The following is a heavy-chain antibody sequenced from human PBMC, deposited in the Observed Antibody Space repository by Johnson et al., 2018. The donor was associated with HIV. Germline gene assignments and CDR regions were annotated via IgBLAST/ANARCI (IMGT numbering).Heavy chain of an antibody. CDR3: ARPSSIASLYDEFDI. Sequence: VQLVESGGGLVKPGGSLRLSCAASGFTFDDYAMHWVRQAPGKGLEWVSAISGSGGSTYYADSVKGRFTISRDNSKNTLYLQMNSLRAEDTAVYYCARPSSIASLYDEFDIWGQGTMVTVSS. CDR2: ISGSGGST. V-gene: IGHV3-23*04. D-gene: IGHD6-6*01. CDR1: GFTFDDYA. J-gene: IGHJ3*02.